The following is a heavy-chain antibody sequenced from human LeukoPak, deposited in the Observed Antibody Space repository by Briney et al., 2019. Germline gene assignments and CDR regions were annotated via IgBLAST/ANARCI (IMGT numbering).Heavy chain of an antibody. J-gene: IGHJ4*02. CDR1: GGSFSGYY. V-gene: IGHV4-34*01. CDR3: ARGILAVAGFYYFDY. CDR2: INHSGST. Sequence: KPSETLSLTCAVYGGSFSGYYWSWIRQPPGKGLEWIGEINHSGSTNYNPSLKSRVTISVDTSKNQFSLKLSSVTAADTAVYYCARGILAVAGFYYFDYWGQGTLVTISS. D-gene: IGHD6-19*01.